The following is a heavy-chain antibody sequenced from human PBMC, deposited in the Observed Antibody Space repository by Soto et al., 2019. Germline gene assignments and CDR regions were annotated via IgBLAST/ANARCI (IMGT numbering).Heavy chain of an antibody. V-gene: IGHV3-23*01. J-gene: IGHJ3*02. CDR1: AFTFSNYG. D-gene: IGHD6-6*01. CDR3: AKDSSSYAFDI. Sequence: GRSLRLSCVASAFTFSNYGMSWVRQAPGKGLEWVSAISSGGSTFYADSVKGRFTISRDNSKNTLYLQMNSLRAEDTAVYYCAKDSSSYAFDIWGQGTMVTVSS. CDR2: ISSGGST.